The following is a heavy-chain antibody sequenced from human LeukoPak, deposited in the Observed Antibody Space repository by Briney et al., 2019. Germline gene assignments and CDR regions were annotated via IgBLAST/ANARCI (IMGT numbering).Heavy chain of an antibody. CDR2: IIPILGIA. Sequence: ASVKVSCKASGGTFSSYAISWVRQAPGQGLEWMGRIIPILGIANYAQKFQGRVTITADKSTSTAYMELSSLRSEDTAVYYCARVAAMVGDYYGMDVWGQGTTVTVSS. D-gene: IGHD5-18*01. V-gene: IGHV1-69*04. CDR1: GGTFSSYA. J-gene: IGHJ6*02. CDR3: ARVAAMVGDYYGMDV.